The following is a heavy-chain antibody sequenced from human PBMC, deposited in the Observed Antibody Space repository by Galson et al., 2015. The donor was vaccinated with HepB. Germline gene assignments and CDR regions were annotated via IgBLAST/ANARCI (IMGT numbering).Heavy chain of an antibody. V-gene: IGHV3-7*03. D-gene: IGHD6-13*01. J-gene: IGHJ2*01. CDR1: GFTFSSYW. Sequence: SLRLSCAASGFTFSSYWMSWVRQAPGKGLEWVANIKQDGSEKYYVDSVKGRFTISRDNANNSLYLQMNSLRAEDTAVYYCARVGGSIAAAGKGNWYFDLWGRGTVVTVSS. CDR2: IKQDGSEK. CDR3: ARVGGSIAAAGKGNWYFDL.